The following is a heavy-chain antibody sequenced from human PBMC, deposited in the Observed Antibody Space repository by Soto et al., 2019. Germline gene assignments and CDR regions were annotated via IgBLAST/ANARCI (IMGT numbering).Heavy chain of an antibody. CDR2: IYYSGST. CDR1: GGSISSYY. CDR3: ARPESGYDLGAFDI. V-gene: IGHV4-59*08. D-gene: IGHD5-12*01. J-gene: IGHJ3*02. Sequence: ETLSLTCTVSGGSISSYYWSWIRQPPGKGLEWIGSIYYSGSTYYNPSLKSRVTISVDTSKNQFSLKLSSVTAADTAVYYCARPESGYDLGAFDIWGQGTMVTVSS.